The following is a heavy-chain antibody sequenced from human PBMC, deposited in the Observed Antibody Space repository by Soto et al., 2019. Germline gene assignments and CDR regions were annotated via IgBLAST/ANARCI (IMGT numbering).Heavy chain of an antibody. V-gene: IGHV3-48*01. CDR3: ARDRLGSRFDY. D-gene: IGHD1-26*01. CDR2: ISSSSSTI. CDR1: GFTFSSYS. J-gene: IGHJ4*02. Sequence: EVQLVESGGGLVQPGGSLRLSCAASGFTFSSYSMNWVRQAPGKGLEWVSYISSSSSTIYYADSVKGRFTISRDKAKNSLYLQMNSLRAEDTAVYYCARDRLGSRFDYWGQGTLVTVSS.